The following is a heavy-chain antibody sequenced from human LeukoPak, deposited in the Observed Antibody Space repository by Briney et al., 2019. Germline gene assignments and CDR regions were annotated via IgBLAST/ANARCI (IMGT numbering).Heavy chain of an antibody. CDR2: IYYGGST. CDR1: GGSISSGGYY. Sequence: SQTLSLTCTVSGGSISSGGYYWNWLRQHPGKGLEWIGYIYYGGSTYYNPSLKSRVTISVDMSKNQFSLKLSSVTAADTAVYYCARDRYDSSGYYYFDYWGQGTLVTVSS. J-gene: IGHJ4*02. D-gene: IGHD3-22*01. V-gene: IGHV4-31*03. CDR3: ARDRYDSSGYYYFDY.